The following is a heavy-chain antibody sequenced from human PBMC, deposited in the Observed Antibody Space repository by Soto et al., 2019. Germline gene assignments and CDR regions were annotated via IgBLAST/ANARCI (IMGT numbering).Heavy chain of an antibody. D-gene: IGHD3-3*01. Sequence: PSETLSLTCTVSDGSISGYYWSWIRQPPGKGLEWIGYIYYTGSTNYNPSLKSRVTISVDTSKNQFSLKLSSVTAADTAVYYCARLRTIFGLDLFDYWGQGTLVTVSS. CDR3: ARLRTIFGLDLFDY. CDR2: IYYTGST. V-gene: IGHV4-59*01. CDR1: DGSISGYY. J-gene: IGHJ4*02.